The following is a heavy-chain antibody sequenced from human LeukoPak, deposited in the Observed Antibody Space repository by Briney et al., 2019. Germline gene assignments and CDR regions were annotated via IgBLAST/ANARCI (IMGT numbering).Heavy chain of an antibody. CDR1: GYTFTSYY. V-gene: IGHV1-46*01. J-gene: IGHJ4*02. CDR3: ARGDPPFRYYDSSGYYYSG. CDR2: INPTGGST. D-gene: IGHD3-22*01. Sequence: ASVKVSCKASGYTFTSYYMHWVRQAPGQGLEWMGLINPTGGSTGYAQKFQGRVTMTRDMSTSTDYMELSSLRSEDTAVYYCARGDPPFRYYDSSGYYYSGWGQGTLVTVSS.